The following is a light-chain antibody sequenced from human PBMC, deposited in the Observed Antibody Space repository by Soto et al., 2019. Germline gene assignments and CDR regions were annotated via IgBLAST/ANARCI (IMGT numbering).Light chain of an antibody. CDR2: GAS. J-gene: IGKJ1*01. Sequence: EIVLTQSPCTLSLSPGERATLSCRASQTVSSYLAWYQQKPGQAPRLLIYGASNRATGIPDRFSGSGSGTDFTLTISRLEPEDFAVYYCQHYGNSRTFGQGTKV. CDR1: QTVSSY. V-gene: IGKV3-20*01. CDR3: QHYGNSRT.